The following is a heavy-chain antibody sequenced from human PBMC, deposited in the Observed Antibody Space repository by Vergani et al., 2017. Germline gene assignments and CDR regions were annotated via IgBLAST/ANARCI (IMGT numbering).Heavy chain of an antibody. D-gene: IGHD3-10*01. Sequence: QVQLQESGPGLVKPSQTLSLTCTVSGGSISSGGYYWSWIRQHPGKGLEWIGYIYYSGSTDYNQSLKGRVTVSGDTSKNQFSLKLSSVTDADTAVYYCARGSGGHLSPSRLYFDYWGQGTLVTVSS. J-gene: IGHJ4*02. CDR2: IYYSGST. CDR1: GGSISSGGYY. CDR3: ARGSGGHLSPSRLYFDY. V-gene: IGHV4-31*03.